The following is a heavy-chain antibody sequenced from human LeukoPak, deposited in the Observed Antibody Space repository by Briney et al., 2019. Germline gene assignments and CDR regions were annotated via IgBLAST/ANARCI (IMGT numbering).Heavy chain of an antibody. CDR2: ISSSGSTI. V-gene: IGHV3-11*04. CDR1: GFTFTDDY. J-gene: IGHJ4*02. CDR3: ASGPGYGHYFDY. D-gene: IGHD5-12*01. Sequence: PGGSLRLSCAASGFTFTDDYMSWIRQAPGKGLEWLSYISSSGSTIYYAASVKCRFTISRDNAKDSLYLQMTSLRDEDTAVYYCASGPGYGHYFDYWGQGALVTVSS.